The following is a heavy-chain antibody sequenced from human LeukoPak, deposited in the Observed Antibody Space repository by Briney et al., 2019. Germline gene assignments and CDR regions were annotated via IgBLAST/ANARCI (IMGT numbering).Heavy chain of an antibody. CDR3: AKEQTDAFDI. J-gene: IGHJ3*02. CDR1: GFTFDDYA. V-gene: IGHV3-9*01. CDR2: ISWNSGSI. Sequence: GGSLRLSCAASGFTFDDYAMHWVRQAPGKGLEWVSGISWNSGSIGYADSVKGRLTVSRDNAKNSLYLQMNSLRAEDTALYYCAKEQTDAFDIWGQGTMVTVSS.